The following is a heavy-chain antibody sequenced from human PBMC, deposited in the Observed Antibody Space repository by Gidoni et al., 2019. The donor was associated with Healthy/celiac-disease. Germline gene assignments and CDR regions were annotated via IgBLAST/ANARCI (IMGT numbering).Heavy chain of an antibody. CDR3: AAVDYGGKRDHDWYFDL. D-gene: IGHD4-17*01. CDR2: IVVGSGNT. V-gene: IGHV1-58*01. Sequence: QMQLVQSGPEVKKPGTSVKVSCKASGFTFTSSDVQWVRQANGQRLEWIGWIVVGSGNTNYAQKFQERVTITRYMSTSTAYMELSSLRSEETAVYYWAAVDYGGKRDHDWYFDLWGRGTLVTVSS. CDR1: GFTFTSSD. J-gene: IGHJ2*01.